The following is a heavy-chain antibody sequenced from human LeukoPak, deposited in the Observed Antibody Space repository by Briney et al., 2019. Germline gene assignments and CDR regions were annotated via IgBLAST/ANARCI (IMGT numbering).Heavy chain of an antibody. J-gene: IGHJ4*02. Sequence: SVKVSCKASGGTFSSYAISWVRQAPGQGLEWMGGIIPIFGTANYAQKFQDRVTITADESTTTVYMELNSLRSEDTAVYYCARVGGDYYDSSAPDADYWGQGTLVTVSS. D-gene: IGHD3-22*01. CDR3: ARVGGDYYDSSAPDADY. V-gene: IGHV1-69*13. CDR1: GGTFSSYA. CDR2: IIPIFGTA.